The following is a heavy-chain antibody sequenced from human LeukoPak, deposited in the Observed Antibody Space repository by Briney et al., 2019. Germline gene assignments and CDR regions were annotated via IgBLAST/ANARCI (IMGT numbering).Heavy chain of an antibody. D-gene: IGHD6-13*01. CDR3: ARGVYIAAAQYGY. CDR2: IYYSGST. J-gene: IGHJ4*02. Sequence: SETLSLTCTVSGGSISGYYWNWIRQPPGKGLEWIGYIYYSGSTNYNPSLKSRVTISVDTSKNQFSLKLSSMTAADTAVYYCARGVYIAAAQYGYWGQGTLVSVSS. CDR1: GGSISGYY. V-gene: IGHV4-59*01.